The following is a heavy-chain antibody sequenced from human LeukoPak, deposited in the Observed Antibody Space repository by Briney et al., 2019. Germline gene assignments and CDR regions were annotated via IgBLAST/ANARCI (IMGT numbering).Heavy chain of an antibody. CDR2: ITPPGDNT. V-gene: IGHV3-74*01. CDR1: GFTFSTYW. CDR3: ARSGWTGDAFDI. J-gene: IGHJ3*02. Sequence: GGSLRLSCAASGFTFSTYWMHWIRQVPGKGLVWVSRITPPGDNTNYADSVKGRFTISRDNAKNTLFLQMNSLRVEDTAVYHCARSGWTGDAFDIWGQGTMVTVSS. D-gene: IGHD6-19*01.